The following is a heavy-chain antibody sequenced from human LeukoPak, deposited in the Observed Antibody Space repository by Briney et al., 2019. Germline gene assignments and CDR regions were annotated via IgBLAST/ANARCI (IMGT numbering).Heavy chain of an antibody. CDR1: GDIITELA. V-gene: IGHV1-24*01. D-gene: IGHD3-9*01. CDR2: FDPEDGET. Sequence: ASVKVSCKVSGDIITELAIHWVRQAPGKGLEWMGGFDPEDGETTYAQKFQGRVSMTEDTSTDTAYMEVSSLESDDTAVYYCVAARIDWGRNWFDPWAREPCSSFPQ. CDR3: VAARIDWGRNWFDP. J-gene: IGHJ5*02.